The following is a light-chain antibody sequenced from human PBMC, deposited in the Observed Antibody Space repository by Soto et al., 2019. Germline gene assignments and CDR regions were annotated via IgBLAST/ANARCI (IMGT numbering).Light chain of an antibody. CDR2: GAS. CDR3: QQRSSWPIT. Sequence: VLTQSPASLSLSPGERATLSCRASQSVDSYLVWYQQKPGQAPRLLIFGASSRATGIPARFSGSGSGTDFTLTINGLEPEDFAVYYCQQRSSWPITFGQGTRLEI. CDR1: QSVDSY. V-gene: IGKV3-11*01. J-gene: IGKJ5*01.